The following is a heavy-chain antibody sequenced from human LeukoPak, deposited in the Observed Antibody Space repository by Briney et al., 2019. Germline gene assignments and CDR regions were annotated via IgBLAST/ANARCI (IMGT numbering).Heavy chain of an antibody. D-gene: IGHD6-19*01. Sequence: GGSLRLSCAASGFTFSSYWMSWVRQAPGKGLEWVANIKQDGSEKYYVDSVKGRFTISRDNAKNSLYLQMNSLGAEDTAVYYCARVRGIAVAASVHDAFDIWGQGTMVTVSS. CDR1: GFTFSSYW. V-gene: IGHV3-7*04. CDR3: ARVRGIAVAASVHDAFDI. CDR2: IKQDGSEK. J-gene: IGHJ3*02.